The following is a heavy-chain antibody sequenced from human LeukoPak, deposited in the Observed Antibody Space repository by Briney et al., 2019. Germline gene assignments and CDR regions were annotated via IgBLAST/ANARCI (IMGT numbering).Heavy chain of an antibody. D-gene: IGHD6-6*01. J-gene: IGHJ4*02. Sequence: PSQTLSLTCAVYAGSVSGYYWSCLRHPPGKGLECIGEINNSGSTNYDPSVKSRVTISAATSKNQFSLKMSSVTAADTAVYYCARVITARRNFDYWGQGTLVTVSS. CDR2: INNSGST. V-gene: IGHV4-34*01. CDR1: AGSVSGYY. CDR3: ARVITARRNFDY.